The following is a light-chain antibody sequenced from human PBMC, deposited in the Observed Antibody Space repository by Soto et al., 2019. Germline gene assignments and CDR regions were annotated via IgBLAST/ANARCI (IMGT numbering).Light chain of an antibody. Sequence: DIQMTLSPSTLSASVGDRVTITCRASQSISSWLAWYQQKPGKAPKLLIYDASSLESGFPSRFSGSGSGTELSLSNSSRQPDDFSAYYCQQYNSYSITFGQWAKLEIK. CDR2: DAS. CDR1: QSISSW. J-gene: IGKJ2*01. V-gene: IGKV1-5*01. CDR3: QQYNSYSIT.